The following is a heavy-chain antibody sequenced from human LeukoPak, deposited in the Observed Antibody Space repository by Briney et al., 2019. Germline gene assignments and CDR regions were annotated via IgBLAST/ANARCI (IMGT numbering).Heavy chain of an antibody. CDR3: AKDQTEIVDTAQDY. Sequence: PGGSLRLSCAASGFTFSSDAMSWVRQAPGKGLEWVSAISGSGGSTYYADSVKGRFTISRDNSKNTLYLQMNSLRAEDTAVYYCAKDQTEIVDTAQDYWGQGTLVTVSS. CDR1: GFTFSSDA. D-gene: IGHD5-18*01. J-gene: IGHJ4*02. CDR2: ISGSGGST. V-gene: IGHV3-23*01.